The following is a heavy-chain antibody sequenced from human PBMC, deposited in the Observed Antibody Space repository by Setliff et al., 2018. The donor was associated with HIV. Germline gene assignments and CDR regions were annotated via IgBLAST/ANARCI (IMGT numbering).Heavy chain of an antibody. D-gene: IGHD1-7*01. CDR1: GGSLNSQIYY. CDR2: IQYSGST. V-gene: IGHV4-31*03. CDR3: ARHGGITGTTDAFDI. Sequence: PSETLSLTCTVSGGSLNSQIYYWTWIRLHPQKGLEWLGYIQYSGSTFYTPSLRSRLTISLDASKSQFSLKLTSVTAADTAVYYCARHGGITGTTDAFDIWGQGTMVTVSS. J-gene: IGHJ3*02.